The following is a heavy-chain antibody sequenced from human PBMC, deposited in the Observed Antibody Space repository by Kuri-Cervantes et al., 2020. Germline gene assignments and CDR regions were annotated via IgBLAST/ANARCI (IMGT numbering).Heavy chain of an antibody. CDR1: GYTFTSCA. CDR2: FNGANRNT. CDR3: ARDLPGYYKPGLYGMDV. Sequence: ASVKVSCKASGYTFTSCAMHWVRQAPGQGLEWMGWFNGANRNTQYSQKFQGRLTITRDTSASTAYMELSSLNPEDTAVYYCARDLPGYYKPGLYGMDVWGQGTTVTVSS. V-gene: IGHV1-3*01. D-gene: IGHD2-15*01. J-gene: IGHJ6*02.